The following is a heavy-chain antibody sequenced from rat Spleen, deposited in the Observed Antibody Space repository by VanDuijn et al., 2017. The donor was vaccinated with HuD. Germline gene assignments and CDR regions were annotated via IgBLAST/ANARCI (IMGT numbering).Heavy chain of an antibody. V-gene: IGHV5-22*01. CDR2: IYYEGSST. CDR3: ARRHYGYTDYFDY. D-gene: IGHD1-9*01. CDR1: GFTFSDYY. Sequence: EVQLVESGGGLVQPGRSLKLSCAASGFTFSDYYMAWVRQAPKKGLEWVASIYYEGSSTYYGDSVKGRFTISRDNAKSTLSLQMDSLRSEDTATYYCARRHYGYTDYFDYWGQGVMVTVSS. J-gene: IGHJ2*01.